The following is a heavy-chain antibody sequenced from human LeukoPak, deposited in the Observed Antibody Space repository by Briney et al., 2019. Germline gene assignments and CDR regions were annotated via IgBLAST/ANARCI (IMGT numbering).Heavy chain of an antibody. CDR1: GFTFDDYA. CDR2: ISWNSGSR. Sequence: PGRSLRLSCAASGFTFDDYAMHWVRQAPGEGLEWVSGISWNSGSRGHADSVKGRFTISRDNAKNSLYMQMNSLRAEDTALYYCTKSPYYDILTGYGVDYWGQGTLVTVSS. V-gene: IGHV3-9*01. CDR3: TKSPYYDILTGYGVDY. D-gene: IGHD3-9*01. J-gene: IGHJ4*02.